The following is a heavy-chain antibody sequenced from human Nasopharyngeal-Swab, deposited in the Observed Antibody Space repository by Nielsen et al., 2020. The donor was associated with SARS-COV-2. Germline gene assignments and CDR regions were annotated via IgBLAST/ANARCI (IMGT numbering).Heavy chain of an antibody. J-gene: IGHJ4*02. V-gene: IGHV3-30*18. D-gene: IGHD5-18*01. CDR2: ISYDGSNK. CDR3: AKEQSYGLSYFDY. Sequence: GGSLRLSCAASGFTFSSYGMHCVRQAPGKGLEWVAVISYDGSNKYYADSVKGRFTISRDNSKNTLYLQMNSLRAEDTAVYYCAKEQSYGLSYFDYWGQGTLVTVSS. CDR1: GFTFSSYG.